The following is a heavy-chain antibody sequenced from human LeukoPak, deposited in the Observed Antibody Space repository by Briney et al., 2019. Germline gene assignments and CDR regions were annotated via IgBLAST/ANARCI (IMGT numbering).Heavy chain of an antibody. CDR3: ARHVWRLRKGFFDP. D-gene: IGHD3-3*02. Sequence: SETLCVSCADSRYSLCSGNHWAWIRQPPGRARKWFGGIYHSGSTYYNPALKSRVTISVDTSKKQFSLKLSSVTAADTAVYYCARHVWRLRKGFFDPWGQGTLVTVSS. J-gene: IGHJ5*02. CDR2: IYHSGST. V-gene: IGHV4-38-2*01. CDR1: RYSLCSGNH.